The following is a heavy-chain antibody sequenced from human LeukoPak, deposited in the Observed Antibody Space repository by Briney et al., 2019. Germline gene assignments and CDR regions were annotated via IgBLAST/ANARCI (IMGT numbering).Heavy chain of an antibody. J-gene: IGHJ3*02. V-gene: IGHV3-23*01. CDR3: AKYSQRYSGSYYTDAFDI. Sequence: PGGSLRLSCAASGLTFSSYAMSWVRQAPGKGLEWVSAISGSGGSTYYADSVKGRFTISRDNSKNTLYLQMNSLRAEDTAVYYCAKYSQRYSGSYYTDAFDIWGQGTMVTVSS. CDR1: GLTFSSYA. D-gene: IGHD1-26*01. CDR2: ISGSGGST.